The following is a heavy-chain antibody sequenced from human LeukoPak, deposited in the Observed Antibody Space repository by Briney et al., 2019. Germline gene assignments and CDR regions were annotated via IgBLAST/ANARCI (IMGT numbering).Heavy chain of an antibody. V-gene: IGHV4-34*01. CDR2: INHSGST. CDR3: ARGSSSWYNYYYYYMDV. D-gene: IGHD6-13*01. J-gene: IGHJ6*03. CDR1: GGSFSGYY. Sequence: SETLSLTCAVYGGSFSGYYWSWIRQPPGKGLEWIGEINHSGSTNYNPSLKSRVTISVDTSKNQFSLKLSSVTAADTAVYYCARGSSSWYNYYYYYMDVWGKGTTVTVSS.